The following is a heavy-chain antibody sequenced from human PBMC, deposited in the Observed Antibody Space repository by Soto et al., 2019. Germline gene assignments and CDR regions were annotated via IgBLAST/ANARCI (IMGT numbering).Heavy chain of an antibody. D-gene: IGHD6-19*01. Sequence: EVQLVESGGDLVQREGSLRLSCVASGFTFSVYSMNWVRQAPGKGLEWFSYITSDTKTIKYADSVKGRFTISTDNAKNSVYLQMNSLRDEDTAVYYCARSVEGHFDNWGQGTVVTVSS. CDR2: ITSDTKTI. CDR3: ARSVEGHFDN. CDR1: GFTFSVYS. J-gene: IGHJ4*02. V-gene: IGHV3-48*02.